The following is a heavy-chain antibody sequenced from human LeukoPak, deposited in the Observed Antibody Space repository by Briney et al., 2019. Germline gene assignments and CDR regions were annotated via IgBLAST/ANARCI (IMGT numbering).Heavy chain of an antibody. Sequence: GGSLRLSCAASGFTFSSYGMHWVRQAPGKGLEWVSLIYSGGSTYYSVKGRFTISRDNSKNTLYLQMNSLRAEDTAVYYCARGPSGYHNTGGQGTLVTVSS. CDR1: GFTFSSYG. V-gene: IGHV3-66*01. CDR2: IYSGGST. J-gene: IGHJ4*02. CDR3: ARGPSGYHNT. D-gene: IGHD5-12*01.